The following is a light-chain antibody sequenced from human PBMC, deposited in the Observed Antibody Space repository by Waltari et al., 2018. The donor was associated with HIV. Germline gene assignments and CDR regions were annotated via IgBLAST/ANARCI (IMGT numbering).Light chain of an antibody. J-gene: IGLJ2*01. V-gene: IGLV1-51*01. Sequence: QSVLTQPPSVSAAPGQKVTISCSGSSSNIGNNYVSWYQQLPGTAPKLLSYDNNKRSSGILDRFSGSKAGTSATLGITGLQTGDDADYYCGTWDSSLSAGGVFGGGTKLTVL. CDR1: SSNIGNNY. CDR3: GTWDSSLSAGGV. CDR2: DNN.